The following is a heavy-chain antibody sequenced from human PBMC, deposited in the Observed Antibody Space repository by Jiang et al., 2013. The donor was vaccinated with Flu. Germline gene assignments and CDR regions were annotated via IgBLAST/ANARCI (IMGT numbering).Heavy chain of an antibody. J-gene: IGHJ4*02. CDR3: AHAYLPFDY. V-gene: IGHV2-5*02. Sequence: EWLALIYWDDDKRYSPSLKSRLTITKDTSKNQVVLTMTNMDPVDTATYYCAHAYLPFDYWGQGTLVTVSS. CDR2: IYWDDDK. D-gene: IGHD3-16*01.